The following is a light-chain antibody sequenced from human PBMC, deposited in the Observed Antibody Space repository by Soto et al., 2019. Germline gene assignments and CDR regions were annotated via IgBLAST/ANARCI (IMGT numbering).Light chain of an antibody. Sequence: DIQMTQAPSSLSASVGDRVSITCRASHSIMTYLNWYQLKPGKPPRLLIYAASSLQSGVPSRFSGSGSGTDFTLTITNLQTEDFATYSCQQSYNSPQTVGQGTKVEIK. CDR2: AAS. CDR3: QQSYNSPQT. J-gene: IGKJ1*01. CDR1: HSIMTY. V-gene: IGKV1-39*01.